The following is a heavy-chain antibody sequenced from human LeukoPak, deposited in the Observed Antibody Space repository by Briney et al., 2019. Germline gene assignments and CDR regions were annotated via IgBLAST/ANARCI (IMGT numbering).Heavy chain of an antibody. J-gene: IGHJ3*02. CDR1: GFTFSSFD. Sequence: GGSLRLSCAASGFTFSSFDMNGVRQAPGKGREWVSYISSSGITKYYADSVKGRFTISRDNTKSSLYLQMNSLRAEDTAVYYCARDGEMIYRLPDTFDIWGQGTMVTVSS. CDR3: ARDGEMIYRLPDTFDI. V-gene: IGHV3-48*03. D-gene: IGHD3/OR15-3a*01. CDR2: ISSSGITK.